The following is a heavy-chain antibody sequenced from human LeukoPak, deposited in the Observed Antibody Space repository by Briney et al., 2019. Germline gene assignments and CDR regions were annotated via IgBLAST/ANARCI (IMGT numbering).Heavy chain of an antibody. CDR1: GYTFTSYG. CDR2: ISAYNGNT. Sequence: GASVKVSCKASGYTFTSYGISWVRQAPRQGLEWMGWISAYNGNTNYAQKLQGRVTMTTDTSTSTAYMELRSLRSDDTAVYYCARSPLYCSGGSCTNWFDPWGQGTLVTVSS. D-gene: IGHD2-15*01. CDR3: ARSPLYCSGGSCTNWFDP. V-gene: IGHV1-18*04. J-gene: IGHJ5*02.